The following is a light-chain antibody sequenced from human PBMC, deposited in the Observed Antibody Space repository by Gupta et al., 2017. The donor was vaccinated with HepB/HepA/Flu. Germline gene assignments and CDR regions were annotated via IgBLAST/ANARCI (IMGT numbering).Light chain of an antibody. CDR3: QQYKRPIT. J-gene: IGKJ4*01. CDR2: DAF. V-gene: IGKV3-15*01. CDR1: ESIGTN. Sequence: EIVMTQSPATLSVSPRTRVTLSCRASESIGTNLAWYQQKPGQSPRLLVYDAFTTASGVPARFRGSGSETEFTLTSSGLQYEDFAFYYCQQYKRPITFGGGTKVEIK.